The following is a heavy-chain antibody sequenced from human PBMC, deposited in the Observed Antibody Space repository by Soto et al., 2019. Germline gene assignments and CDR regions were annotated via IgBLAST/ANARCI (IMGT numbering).Heavy chain of an antibody. J-gene: IGHJ5*02. Sequence: QVQLVESGGGVVQPGRSPRLSCAASGFTFSSYGMHWVRQAPGKGLEWVAVISYDGSNKYYADSVKGRFTISRDNSKNTLYLQMNSLRAEDTAVYYCAKDLTVVVTALWFDPWGQGTLVTVSS. CDR2: ISYDGSNK. V-gene: IGHV3-30*18. CDR3: AKDLTVVVTALWFDP. D-gene: IGHD2-21*02. CDR1: GFTFSSYG.